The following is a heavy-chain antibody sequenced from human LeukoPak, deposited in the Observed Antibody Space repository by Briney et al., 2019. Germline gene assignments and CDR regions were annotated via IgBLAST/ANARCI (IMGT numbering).Heavy chain of an antibody. J-gene: IGHJ5*02. Sequence: SETLSLTCTVSSGSISSYYWSWIRQPPGKGLEWIGYIYYSGSTNYNPSLKSRVTISIDTSKNQFSLKLSSVTAADTAVYYCARTPYDFWSGSHPRAWFDPWGQGTLVTVSS. CDR1: SGSISSYY. CDR3: ARTPYDFWSGSHPRAWFDP. V-gene: IGHV4-59*01. D-gene: IGHD3-3*01. CDR2: IYYSGST.